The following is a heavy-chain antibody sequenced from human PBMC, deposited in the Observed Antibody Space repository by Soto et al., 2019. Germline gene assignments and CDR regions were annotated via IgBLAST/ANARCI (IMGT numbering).Heavy chain of an antibody. V-gene: IGHV3-30*18. CDR1: GFTFSSYG. D-gene: IGHD5-12*01. J-gene: IGHJ3*02. CDR3: AKGRRDGYPNAFDI. Sequence: GGSLRLSCAASGFTFSSYGMHWVRQAPDKGLEWVAVISYDGSNKYYADSVKGRFTISRDNSKNTLYLQMNSLRAEDTAVYYCAKGRRDGYPNAFDIWGQGTMVTVSS. CDR2: ISYDGSNK.